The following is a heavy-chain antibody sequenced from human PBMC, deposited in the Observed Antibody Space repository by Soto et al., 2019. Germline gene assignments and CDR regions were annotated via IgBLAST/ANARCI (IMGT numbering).Heavy chain of an antibody. V-gene: IGHV4-61*05. CDR2: IYYSGST. J-gene: IGHJ4*02. D-gene: IGHD6-13*01. CDR1: GGSISSSSYY. CDR3: ARDLGGEQQLVPSFDY. Sequence: PSETLSLTCTVSGGSISSSSYYWGWIRQPPGKGLEWIGYIYYSGSTNYNPSLKSRVTISVDTSKNQFSLKLSSVTAADTAVYYCARDLGGEQQLVPSFDYWGQGTLVTVSS.